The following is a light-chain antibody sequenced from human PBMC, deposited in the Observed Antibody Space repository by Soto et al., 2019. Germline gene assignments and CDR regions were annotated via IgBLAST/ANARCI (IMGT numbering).Light chain of an antibody. CDR2: AAS. CDR1: QAISSS. CDR3: QPLNSYPLT. J-gene: IGKJ3*01. Sequence: DIQLTQSPSFLSAYVGDRVIITCRASQAISSSLAWFQQKPGKAPKLLIYAASTLQSGVPSRLSGSGSGTEFTLTISSLPLEDFATYYCQPLNSYPLTFGPGTKVDIK. V-gene: IGKV1-9*01.